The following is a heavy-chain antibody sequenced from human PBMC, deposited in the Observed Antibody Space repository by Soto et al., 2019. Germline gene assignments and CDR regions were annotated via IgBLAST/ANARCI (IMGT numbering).Heavy chain of an antibody. V-gene: IGHV4-59*02. CDR2: IYYSVST. J-gene: IGHJ4*02. CDR1: GGSVSRYY. Sequence: XETLSLTCTVSGGSVSRYYWSWIRQPPGKGLEWIGYIYYSVSTNYNPSLKSRVTISVDTSKNQFSLKLSSVTAADTAVYYCAGYDVDTAMTDYRGQGTLVTVSS. D-gene: IGHD5-18*01. CDR3: AGYDVDTAMTDY.